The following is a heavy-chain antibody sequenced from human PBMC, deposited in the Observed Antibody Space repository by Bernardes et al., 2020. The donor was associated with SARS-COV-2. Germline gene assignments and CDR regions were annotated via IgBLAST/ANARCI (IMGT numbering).Heavy chain of an antibody. V-gene: IGHV3-15*01. J-gene: IGHJ4*02. CDR3: ITASRSPF. CDR1: FTFSNAW. Sequence: FTFSNAWMSWVRQAPGKGLEWVGRIKSKTDGGTTDYAAPVKGRFTISRDDSKDTLFLQMSSLKTEDTAVYYCITASRSPFWGQGTLVTVSS. CDR2: IKSKTDGGTT.